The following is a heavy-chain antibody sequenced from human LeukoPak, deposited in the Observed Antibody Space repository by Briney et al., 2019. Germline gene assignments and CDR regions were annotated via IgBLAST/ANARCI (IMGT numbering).Heavy chain of an antibody. J-gene: IGHJ3*02. CDR2: IYYSGST. D-gene: IGHD3-9*01. V-gene: IGHV4-59*08. CDR1: GGSISSYY. Sequence: PSETLSLTCTVSGGSISSYYWSWIRQPPGKGLEWIGYIYYSGSTNYNPSLKSRVTISVDTSKNQFSLKLSSVTAADTAVYYCALKTYYDILTGKDDAFDIWGQGTMVTVSS. CDR3: ALKTYYDILTGKDDAFDI.